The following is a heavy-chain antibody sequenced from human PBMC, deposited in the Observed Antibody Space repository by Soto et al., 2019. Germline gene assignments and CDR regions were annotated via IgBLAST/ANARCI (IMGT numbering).Heavy chain of an antibody. V-gene: IGHV3-23*01. J-gene: IGHJ4*02. CDR2: ISGSGGST. CDR3: AKHSWFGTAGYFDY. CDR1: GFTFSSYA. Sequence: GGSLRLSCAASGFTFSSYAMSWVRQAPGKGLEWVSAISGSGGSTYHADSVKGRFTISRDNSKNTLYLQMNSLRAEDTAVYYCAKHSWFGTAGYFDYWGQGTLVTVSS. D-gene: IGHD3-10*01.